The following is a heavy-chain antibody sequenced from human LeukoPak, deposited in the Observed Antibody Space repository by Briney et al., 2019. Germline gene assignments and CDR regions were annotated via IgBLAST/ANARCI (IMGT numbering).Heavy chain of an antibody. CDR3: ARDLEEYYYDSSSYYFDY. V-gene: IGHV1-2*02. Sequence: GASVKVSCKASGYTFTCYYMHWVRQAPGQGLEWMGWINPNSGGTNYAQKFQGRVTMTMDTSISTAYMELSRLRSDDTAVYYCARDLEEYYYDSSSYYFDYWGQGTLVTVSS. J-gene: IGHJ4*02. CDR1: GYTFTCYY. D-gene: IGHD3-22*01. CDR2: INPNSGGT.